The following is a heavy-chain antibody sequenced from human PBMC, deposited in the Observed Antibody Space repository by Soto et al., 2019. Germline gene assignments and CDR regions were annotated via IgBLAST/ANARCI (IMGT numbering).Heavy chain of an antibody. D-gene: IGHD3-22*01. Sequence: SETLSLTCTVSGGSISSSSYYWGWIRQPPGKGLEWIGSIYYSGSTYNNPSLKSRVTISEDTSKNQFSLKLRSVTAADTAVYYCARHRFRESRNKDYYYYYYYYMDVWGKGTTVTVSS. V-gene: IGHV4-39*01. CDR2: IYYSGST. J-gene: IGHJ6*03. CDR1: GGSISSSSYY. CDR3: ARHRFRESRNKDYYYYYYYYMDV.